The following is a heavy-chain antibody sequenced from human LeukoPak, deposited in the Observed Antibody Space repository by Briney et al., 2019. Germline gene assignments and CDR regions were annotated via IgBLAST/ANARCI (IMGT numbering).Heavy chain of an antibody. CDR1: GGTFSSYA. CDR3: AREYRSWDWYFDL. CDR2: VIPIFGTA. J-gene: IGHJ2*01. D-gene: IGHD1-26*01. Sequence: GSSVKVSCKASGGTFSSYAISWGRQAPGQGLEWMGGVIPIFGTANYAQKFQGRVTITADESTSTAYMELSSLRSEDTAVYYCAREYRSWDWYFDLWGRGTLVTVSS. V-gene: IGHV1-69*01.